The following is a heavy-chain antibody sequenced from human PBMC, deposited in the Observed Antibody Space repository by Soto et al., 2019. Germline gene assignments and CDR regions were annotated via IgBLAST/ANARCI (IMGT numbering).Heavy chain of an antibody. V-gene: IGHV4-39*01. CDR3: ARQNPLSWFDP. D-gene: IGHD2-8*01. CDR2: ISESEST. Sequence: QLQLQASGPGLVKPSETLSLTCTVSGGSISGSSYYWGWIRQPPGKGLEWIGSISESESTSYNLSLKSRITMSVDTSKNQFSLKLSSVSAADTDVYYCARQNPLSWFDPWGQGTLVTVSS. J-gene: IGHJ5*02. CDR1: GGSISGSSYY.